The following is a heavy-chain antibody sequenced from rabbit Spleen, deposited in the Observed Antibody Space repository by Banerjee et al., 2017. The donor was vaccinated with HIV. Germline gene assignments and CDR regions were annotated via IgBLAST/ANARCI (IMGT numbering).Heavy chain of an antibody. CDR3: ARDSGTSFSSYGMDL. J-gene: IGHJ6*01. CDR1: GFSFTYIDY. CDR2: VTAGVSFTT. V-gene: IGHV1S40*01. Sequence: QSLEESGGDLVKPGASLTLTCTASGFSFTYIDYLCWVRQPPGKGPEWIACVTAGVSFTTYYATWAKGRFTISKPSSTTVTLQMTSLTAADTATYFCARDSGTSFSSYGMDLWGPGTLVTVS. D-gene: IGHD8-1*01.